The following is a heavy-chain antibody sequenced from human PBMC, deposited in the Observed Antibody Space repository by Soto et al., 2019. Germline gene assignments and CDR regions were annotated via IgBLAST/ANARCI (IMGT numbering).Heavy chain of an antibody. D-gene: IGHD6-6*01. CDR2: ISYDGSNK. J-gene: IGHJ6*02. Sequence: LRLSCAASGFTFSSYAMHWVRQAPGKGLEWVAVISYDGSNKYYADSVKGRFTISRDNSKNTLYLQMNSLRAEDTAVYYCARSLSVRGNYYYGMDVWGQGTTVTVSS. CDR3: ARSLSVRGNYYYGMDV. V-gene: IGHV3-30-3*01. CDR1: GFTFSSYA.